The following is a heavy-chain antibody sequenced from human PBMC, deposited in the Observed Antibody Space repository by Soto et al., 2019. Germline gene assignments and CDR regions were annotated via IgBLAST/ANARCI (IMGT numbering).Heavy chain of an antibody. CDR3: ARPVGYCSGGSCYYYGMDV. Sequence: PGESLKISCKGSGYSFTSYWISWVRQMPGKGLEWMGRIDPSDSYTNYSPSFQGHVTISADKSISTAYLQWSSLKASDTAMYYCARPVGYCSGGSCYYYGMDVWGQGTTVTVSS. J-gene: IGHJ6*02. D-gene: IGHD2-15*01. V-gene: IGHV5-10-1*01. CDR2: IDPSDSYT. CDR1: GYSFTSYW.